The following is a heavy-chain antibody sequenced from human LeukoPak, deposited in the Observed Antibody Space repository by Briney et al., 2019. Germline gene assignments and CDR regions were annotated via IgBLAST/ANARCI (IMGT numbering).Heavy chain of an antibody. J-gene: IGHJ4*02. Sequence: GGSLRLSCADSGFTFSSYAMSWVRQAPGKGLEWVSGISGSGGTTYYADSVKGLFTISRDNSKNTLYLQMNSLRAEDTAVYYCATNSSSRGGFDYWGQGTLVTVSS. CDR2: ISGSGGTT. D-gene: IGHD6-6*01. CDR3: ATNSSSRGGFDY. CDR1: GFTFSSYA. V-gene: IGHV3-23*01.